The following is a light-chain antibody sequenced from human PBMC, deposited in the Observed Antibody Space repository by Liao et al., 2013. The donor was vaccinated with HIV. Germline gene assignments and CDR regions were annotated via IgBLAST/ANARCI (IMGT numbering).Light chain of an antibody. J-gene: IGLJ3*02. CDR1: KLGDKY. Sequence: SYELTQPPSVSVSPGQTVSITCSGDKLGDKYICWYQQKPGQSPVLVIYQDNKRPSGIPERFSGSTSGNTATLTISGTQATDEADYYCQAWDSSAGVFGGGTKLTVL. CDR3: QAWDSSAGV. V-gene: IGLV3-1*01. CDR2: QDN.